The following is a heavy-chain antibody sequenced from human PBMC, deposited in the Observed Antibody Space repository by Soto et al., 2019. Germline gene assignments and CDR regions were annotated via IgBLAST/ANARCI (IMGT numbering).Heavy chain of an antibody. CDR3: ARDLRVGAMLGIYYYYGMDV. D-gene: IGHD1-26*01. CDR2: IYYSGST. CDR1: GGSISSYY. J-gene: IGHJ6*02. V-gene: IGHV4-59*01. Sequence: PSETLSLTCTVSGGSISSYYWSWIRQPPGKGLEWIGYIYYSGSTNYNPSLKSRVTISVDTSKNQFSLKLSSVTAADTAVYYCARDLRVGAMLGIYYYYGMDVWGQGTTVTVSS.